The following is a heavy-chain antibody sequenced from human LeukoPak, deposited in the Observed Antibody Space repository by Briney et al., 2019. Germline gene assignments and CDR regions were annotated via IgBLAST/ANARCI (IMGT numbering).Heavy chain of an antibody. Sequence: PSETLSLTCTVSGGSISSYYWSSIRQPPGKGLEWIGYIYYSGSTNYNPSLKSRVTISVDTSKNQFSLKLSSVTAADTAVYYCARGVGGDRIVGAFDIWGQGTMVTVSS. CDR3: ARGVGGDRIVGAFDI. J-gene: IGHJ3*02. D-gene: IGHD2-21*01. CDR2: IYYSGST. V-gene: IGHV4-59*01. CDR1: GGSISSYY.